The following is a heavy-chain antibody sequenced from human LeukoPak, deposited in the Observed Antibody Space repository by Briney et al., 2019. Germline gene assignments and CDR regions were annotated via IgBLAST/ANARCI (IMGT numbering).Heavy chain of an antibody. V-gene: IGHV3-20*04. CDR3: ARSRSGSYYGGLFDY. Sequence: GGSLRLSCAASGFTFSRYSMNWVRQAPGKGLEWVSGINWNGGNRDYADSVKGRFTVSRDNAKNSLYLQMNSLSAEDTALYYCARSRSGSYYGGLFDYWGQGALVTVSS. D-gene: IGHD3-10*01. CDR2: INWNGGNR. CDR1: GFTFSRYS. J-gene: IGHJ4*02.